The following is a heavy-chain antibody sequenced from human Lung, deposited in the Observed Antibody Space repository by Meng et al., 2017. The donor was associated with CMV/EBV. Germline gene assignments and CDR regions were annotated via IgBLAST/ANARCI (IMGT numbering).Heavy chain of an antibody. J-gene: IGHJ4*02. CDR3: AKTVKLVVVAYFDY. CDR1: GFTFSSYA. D-gene: IGHD2-15*01. Sequence: GEXXTISCAASGFTFSSYAMSWVRQAPGKGLEWVSAISGSGGSTYYADSVKGRFTISRDNSKNTLYLQMNSLRAEVTAVYYCAKTVKLVVVAYFDYWGQGTLVTVSS. V-gene: IGHV3-23*01. CDR2: ISGSGGST.